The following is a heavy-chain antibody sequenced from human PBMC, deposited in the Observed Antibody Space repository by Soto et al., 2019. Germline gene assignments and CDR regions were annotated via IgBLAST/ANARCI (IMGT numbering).Heavy chain of an antibody. V-gene: IGHV3-23*01. CDR3: AKDAGSYDYIWGSFTDYFDY. Sequence: GGSLRLSCAASGFTFSSYAMSWVRQAPGKGLEWVSAISGSGGSTYYADSVKGRFTISRDNSKNTLYLQMNSLRAEDTAVYYCAKDAGSYDYIWGSFTDYFDYWGQGTLVTVSS. J-gene: IGHJ4*02. CDR2: ISGSGGST. D-gene: IGHD3-16*01. CDR1: GFTFSSYA.